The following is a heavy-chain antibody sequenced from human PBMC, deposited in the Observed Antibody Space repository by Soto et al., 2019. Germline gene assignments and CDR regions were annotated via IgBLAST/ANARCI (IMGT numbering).Heavy chain of an antibody. CDR2: IYYSGTT. CDR1: GGSISSGGYY. V-gene: IGHV4-31*03. Sequence: QVQLQESGPGLVKPSQTLSLTCTVSGGSISSGGYYWGWIRQHPGKGLEWIAYIYYSGTTYYNPSLKSRVTISVDTSKNQFSLKLTSVTAADTAVYYCARGPGDGDYWNYWVQGTLVTVSS. CDR3: ARGPGDGDYWNY. D-gene: IGHD3-3*01. J-gene: IGHJ4*02.